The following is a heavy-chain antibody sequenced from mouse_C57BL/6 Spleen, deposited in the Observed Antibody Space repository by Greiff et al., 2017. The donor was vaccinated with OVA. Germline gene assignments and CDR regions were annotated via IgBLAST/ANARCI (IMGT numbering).Heavy chain of an antibody. Sequence: QVQLQQPGTELVKPGASVKLSCKASGYTFTSYWMHWVKQRPGQGLEWIGNINPSNGGTNYNEKFKSKATLTVDKSSSTAYMQLSSLTSEDSAVYYCARSQSSGYGYYAMDYWGQGTSVTVSS. CDR2: INPSNGGT. V-gene: IGHV1-53*01. CDR1: GYTFTSYW. CDR3: ARSQSSGYGYYAMDY. J-gene: IGHJ4*01. D-gene: IGHD3-2*02.